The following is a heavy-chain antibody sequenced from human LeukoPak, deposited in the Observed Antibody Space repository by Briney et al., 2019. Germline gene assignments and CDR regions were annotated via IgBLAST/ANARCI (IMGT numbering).Heavy chain of an antibody. D-gene: IGHD2-2*02. CDR2: INHSGST. J-gene: IGHJ4*02. CDR1: GGSFSGYY. V-gene: IGHV4-34*01. Sequence: SETLSLTCAVYGGSFSGYYWSWIRQPPGKGLEWIGEINHSGSTNYNPSLKSRVTISVDTSKNQFSLKLSSVTAADTAVYYCAYMGYCSSTSCYIDYWGQGTLVTVSS. CDR3: AYMGYCSSTSCYIDY.